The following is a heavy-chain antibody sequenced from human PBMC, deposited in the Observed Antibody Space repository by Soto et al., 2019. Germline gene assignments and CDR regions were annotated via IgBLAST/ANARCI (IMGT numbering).Heavy chain of an antibody. J-gene: IGHJ3*02. CDR3: AASQGYYDSSGYTGAFEI. CDR1: GYTLTELS. V-gene: IGHV1-24*01. CDR2: FDPEDGET. D-gene: IGHD3-22*01. Sequence: GASVKVSCKVSGYTLTELSMHWVRQAPGKGLEWMGGFDPEDGETIYAQKFQGRVTMTEDTSTDTAYMELSSLRSEDTAVYYCAASQGYYDSSGYTGAFEIWGQGTMVTVSS.